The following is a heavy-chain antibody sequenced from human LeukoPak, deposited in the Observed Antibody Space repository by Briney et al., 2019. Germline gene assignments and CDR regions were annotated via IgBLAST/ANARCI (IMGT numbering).Heavy chain of an antibody. V-gene: IGHV3-43*02. CDR1: GFTFDDYA. Sequence: PGGSLRLSCAASGFTFDDYAMHWVRQAPGKGLEWVSLISGDGGSTYYADSVKGRFTISRDNSKNSLYLQMNSLRTEDTALYYRAKDPPYSTPGHSMDVWGQGTTVTVSS. D-gene: IGHD6-13*01. CDR2: ISGDGGST. CDR3: AKDPPYSTPGHSMDV. J-gene: IGHJ6*02.